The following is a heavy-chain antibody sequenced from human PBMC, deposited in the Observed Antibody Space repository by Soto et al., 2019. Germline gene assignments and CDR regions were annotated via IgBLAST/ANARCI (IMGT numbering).Heavy chain of an antibody. V-gene: IGHV4-39*01. Sequence: SETLSLTCTVSGDSIISSDFYWGWVRQPPGKGLEWIGSIFYLGSSYYNPSLKSRVTMSVDTSKNQFSLRLRSVTAADTALYFCARHYFALRKNNWFDTWGQGIMATVSS. D-gene: IGHD1-26*01. CDR3: ARHYFALRKNNWFDT. J-gene: IGHJ5*02. CDR1: GDSIISSDFY. CDR2: IFYLGSS.